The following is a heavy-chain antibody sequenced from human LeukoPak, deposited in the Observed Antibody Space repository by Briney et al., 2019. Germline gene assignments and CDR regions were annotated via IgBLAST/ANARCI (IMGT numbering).Heavy chain of an antibody. Sequence: SETLSLTCSVSGGSISSYYWSWIRQSPGKGLEWIGYIYYNGSITYNPSLKSRVTILVDTSKNQFSLELRSVTAADTAVYFCTRVGFWFGEPDWFDPWGQGTLVTVSS. CDR3: TRVGFWFGEPDWFDP. CDR2: IYYNGSI. CDR1: GGSISSYY. J-gene: IGHJ5*02. V-gene: IGHV4-59*01. D-gene: IGHD3-10*01.